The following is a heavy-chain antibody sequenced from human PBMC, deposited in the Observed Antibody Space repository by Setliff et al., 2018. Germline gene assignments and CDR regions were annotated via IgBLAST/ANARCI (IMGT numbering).Heavy chain of an antibody. CDR1: GYTFSSYG. CDR2: TIPSFGST. V-gene: IGHV1-69*05. D-gene: IGHD2-15*01. CDR3: ATGPDIGEFGGNYFNY. J-gene: IGHJ4*02. Sequence: ASVKVSCKASGYTFSSYGISWVRQAPGQGLEWMGGTIPSFGSTNYAQKFQDRVTIITDESTTTAYMELSSLRSEDTAVYYCATGPDIGEFGGNYFNYWGQGTLVTVSS.